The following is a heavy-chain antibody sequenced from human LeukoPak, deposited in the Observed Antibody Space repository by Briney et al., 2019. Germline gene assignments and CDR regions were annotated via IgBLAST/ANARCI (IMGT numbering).Heavy chain of an antibody. V-gene: IGHV4-39*01. CDR1: GGSISSSSYY. J-gene: IGHJ3*02. D-gene: IGHD3-22*01. Sequence: SETLSLTCTVSGGSISSSSYYWGWIRQPPGKGLEWIGSIYYSGSTYYNPSLKSRVTISVDTPKNQFSLKLSSVTAADTAVYYCATPYYYDSSGYYYGREAFDIWGQGTMVTVSS. CDR2: IYYSGST. CDR3: ATPYYYDSSGYYYGREAFDI.